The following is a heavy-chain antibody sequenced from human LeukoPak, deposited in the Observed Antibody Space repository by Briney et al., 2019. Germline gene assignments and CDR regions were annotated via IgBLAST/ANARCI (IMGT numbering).Heavy chain of an antibody. CDR2: INHSGST. Sequence: SETLSLTCAVYGGSFSGYYWSWIRQPPGKGLEWIGEINHSGSTYYNPSLKSRVTISVDTSKNQFSLKLSSVTAADTAVYYCARVLNAYYYGSGSYYTFDYWGRGTLVTVSS. D-gene: IGHD3-10*01. CDR1: GGSFSGYY. CDR3: ARVLNAYYYGSGSYYTFDY. V-gene: IGHV4-34*01. J-gene: IGHJ4*02.